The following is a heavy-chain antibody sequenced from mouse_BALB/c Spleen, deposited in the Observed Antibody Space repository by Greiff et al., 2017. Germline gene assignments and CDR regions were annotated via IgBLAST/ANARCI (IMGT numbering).Heavy chain of an antibody. CDR1: GFSLTSYG. Sequence: QVQLQQSGPGLVAPSQSLSITCTVSGFSLTSYGVHWVRQPPGKGLEWLGVIWAGGSTNYNSALMSRLSISKDNSKSQVFLKMNSLQTDDTAMYYCARDQFTAWFAYWGQGTLVTVSA. J-gene: IGHJ3*01. CDR2: IWAGGST. D-gene: IGHD1-1*01. V-gene: IGHV2-9*02. CDR3: ARDQFTAWFAY.